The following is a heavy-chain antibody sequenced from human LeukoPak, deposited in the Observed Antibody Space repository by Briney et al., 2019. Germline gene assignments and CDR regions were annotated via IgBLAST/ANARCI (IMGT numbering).Heavy chain of an antibody. Sequence: TGGSLRLSCAASGFTFSDYYMNWIRQAPGKGLEWVSYISSSGNSIYYADSVKGRFTISRDNAKNSLYMQMNSLRAEDTAVYYCARGDWYSSDYWGQGTLVTVSS. V-gene: IGHV3-11*01. CDR1: GFTFSDYY. D-gene: IGHD6-19*01. CDR2: ISSSGNSI. CDR3: ARGDWYSSDY. J-gene: IGHJ4*02.